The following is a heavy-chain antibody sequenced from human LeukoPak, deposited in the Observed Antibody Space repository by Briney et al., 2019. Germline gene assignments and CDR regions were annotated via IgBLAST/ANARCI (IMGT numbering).Heavy chain of an antibody. CDR2: IYYSGST. CDR1: GGSISSGDYY. Sequence: SQTLSLTCTVSGGSISSGDYYWSWIRQPPGKGLEWIGFIYYSGSTYYSPSLKSRVTISVDTSKNQFSLKLSSVTAADTAVYYCARSGSMVRGVIPDGMDVWGKGTTVTVSS. D-gene: IGHD3-10*01. J-gene: IGHJ6*04. CDR3: ARSGSMVRGVIPDGMDV. V-gene: IGHV4-30-4*01.